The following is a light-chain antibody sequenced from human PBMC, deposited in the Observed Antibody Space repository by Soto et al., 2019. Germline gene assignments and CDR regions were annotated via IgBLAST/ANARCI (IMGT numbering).Light chain of an antibody. Sequence: DIPMTQSPSSLSASVGDRVTITCRASQSISTYLNWYQQKPGKAPKLLIYAASSLQSGVPSRFSGSGSGTDFSLTISSLQPEDFANYYCQQSYSTLVTFGQGTKVAI. V-gene: IGKV1-39*01. J-gene: IGKJ1*01. CDR1: QSISTY. CDR3: QQSYSTLVT. CDR2: AAS.